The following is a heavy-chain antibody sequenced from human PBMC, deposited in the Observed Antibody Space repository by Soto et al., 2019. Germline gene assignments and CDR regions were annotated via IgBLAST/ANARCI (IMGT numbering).Heavy chain of an antibody. CDR3: AKEYTSTSRGSFDY. CDR1: GFTFSNYA. J-gene: IGHJ4*02. CDR2: ITGSSGRT. D-gene: IGHD1-26*01. V-gene: IGHV3-23*01. Sequence: WGSLRLSCAASGFTFSNYAMNWVRQAPGKGLEWVSGITGSSGRTFYADSVKGRFTISRGNSKNTVYLQMNSVRADDTAVYYCAKEYTSTSRGSFDYWGQGALVTVS.